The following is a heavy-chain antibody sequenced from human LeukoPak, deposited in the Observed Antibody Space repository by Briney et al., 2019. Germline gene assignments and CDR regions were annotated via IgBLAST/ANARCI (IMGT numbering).Heavy chain of an antibody. D-gene: IGHD3-16*01. Sequence: SETLSLTCTVSGGSISSYYWSWIRQPAGKGLEWVGRIYTSRSTNYNPSLKSRVTMSVDTSKNQFSLKLSSVTAADTAMYYCARGGTMGNANWLDPWGQGTLVTVSS. CDR1: GGSISSYY. V-gene: IGHV4-4*07. J-gene: IGHJ5*02. CDR2: IYTSRST. CDR3: ARGGTMGNANWLDP.